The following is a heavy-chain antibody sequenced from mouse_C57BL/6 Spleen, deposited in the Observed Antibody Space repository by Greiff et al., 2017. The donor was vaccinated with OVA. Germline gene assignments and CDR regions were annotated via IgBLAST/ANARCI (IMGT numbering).Heavy chain of an antibody. CDR2: ISSGSSTI. CDR1: GFTFSDYG. D-gene: IGHD2-4*01. CDR3: ASPYDYVGAWFAY. J-gene: IGHJ3*01. Sequence: EVKLMESGGGLVKPGGSLKLSCAASGFTFSDYGMHWVRQAPEKGLEWVAYISSGSSTIYYADTVKGRFTIARDNDKNTLFLQMTSLRSEDTAMYYCASPYDYVGAWFAYWGQGTLVTVSA. V-gene: IGHV5-17*01.